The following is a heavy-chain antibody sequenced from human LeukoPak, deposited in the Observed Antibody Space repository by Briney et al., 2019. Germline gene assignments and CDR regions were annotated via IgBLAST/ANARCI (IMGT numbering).Heavy chain of an antibody. CDR3: AREGEMATILYYFDY. CDR1: GFTFSSYS. D-gene: IGHD5-24*01. CDR2: ISSSSSYI. J-gene: IGHJ4*02. Sequence: PGGSVRLSCAASGFTFSSYSMNWVRQAPGKGLEWVSSISSSSSYIYYADSVKGRFTISRDNAKNSLYLQMNSLRAEDTAVYYCAREGEMATILYYFDYWGQGTLVTVSS. V-gene: IGHV3-21*01.